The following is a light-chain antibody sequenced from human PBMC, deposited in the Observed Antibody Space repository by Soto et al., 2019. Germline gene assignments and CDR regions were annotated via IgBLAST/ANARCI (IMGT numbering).Light chain of an antibody. CDR1: SSDIGAYNS. CDR2: QVS. J-gene: IGLJ1*01. V-gene: IGLV2-14*01. Sequence: QSVLTQPPSVSGSPGQSITISCTGTSSDIGAYNSVSWYQQHPGKAPKLIVFQVSFRPSAVSDRFSGSKSDNTASLTISGLQTEDEADYYCCSFTSITTYVFGTGTKVTVL. CDR3: CSFTSITTYV.